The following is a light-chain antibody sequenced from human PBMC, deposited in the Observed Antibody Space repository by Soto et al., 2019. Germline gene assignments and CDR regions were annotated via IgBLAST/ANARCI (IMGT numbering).Light chain of an antibody. V-gene: IGKV3-20*01. CDR3: QQYDSIPPWT. CDR1: QTVGRSY. CDR2: GTS. J-gene: IGKJ1*01. Sequence: EIVLTQSLGIMYLSPGERATLSCRASQTVGRSYLAWYQQKPGQAPRLLIFGTSTRATGIPDRFSGGGSGTDFTLTISRLDPEDYAVYFCQQYDSIPPWTFGQGTKVDNK.